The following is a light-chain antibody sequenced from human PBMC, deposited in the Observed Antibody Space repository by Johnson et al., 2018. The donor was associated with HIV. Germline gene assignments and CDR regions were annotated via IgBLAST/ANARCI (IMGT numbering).Light chain of an antibody. V-gene: IGLV1-51*02. Sequence: QSILTQPPSVSAAPGQKVTISCSGSSSNIGNNYVSWYQQLPGTAPKLLIYENTKRPSGIPDRFSGSKSGTSATLCITGLQTGDEADYYCGTWDSSLSLFVFGTGTKVTVL. CDR3: GTWDSSLSLFV. CDR2: ENT. CDR1: SSNIGNNY. J-gene: IGLJ1*01.